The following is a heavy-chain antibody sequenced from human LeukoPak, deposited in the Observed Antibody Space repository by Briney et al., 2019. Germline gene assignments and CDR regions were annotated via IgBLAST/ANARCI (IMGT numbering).Heavy chain of an antibody. D-gene: IGHD3-3*01. J-gene: IGHJ4*02. CDR2: ISAYNGNT. CDR3: ARSFWSGYMVY. Sequence: ASVKVSCKASGGTFSSYAISWVRQAPGQGLEWMGWISAYNGNTNYAQKLQGRVTMTTDTSTSTAYMELRSLRSDDAAVYYCARSFWSGYMVYWGQGTLVTVSS. V-gene: IGHV1-18*01. CDR1: GGTFSSYA.